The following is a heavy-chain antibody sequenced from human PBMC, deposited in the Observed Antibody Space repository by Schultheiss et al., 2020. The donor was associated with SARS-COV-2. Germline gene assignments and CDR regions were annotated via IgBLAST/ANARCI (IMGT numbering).Heavy chain of an antibody. CDR1: GYSISSGYY. V-gene: IGHV4-38-2*02. D-gene: IGHD5-18*01. Sequence: SETLSLTCAVSGYSISSGYYWGWIRQPPGKGLEWIGEINHSGSTNYNPSLKSRVTISVDTSKNQFSLKLSSVTAADTAVYYCARDPRRIQLYYALGALGWFDPWGQGTLVTVSS. CDR3: ARDPRRIQLYYALGALGWFDP. CDR2: INHSGST. J-gene: IGHJ5*02.